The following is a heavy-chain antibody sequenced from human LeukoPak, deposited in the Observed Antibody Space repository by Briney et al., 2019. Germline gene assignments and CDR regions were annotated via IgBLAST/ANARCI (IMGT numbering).Heavy chain of an antibody. Sequence: PGGSLRLSCAASGFSFSNSFMSWVRQAPGKGLEWVSGISGSGSTTNYADSVKGRFTISRDNSKNTLYLQMNTLRAEDTAVYYCAKDNGKWLLLLRPPDAFDIWGQGTMVTVSS. CDR3: AKDNGKWLLLLRPPDAFDI. D-gene: IGHD3-22*01. V-gene: IGHV3-23*01. J-gene: IGHJ3*02. CDR1: GFSFSNSF. CDR2: ISGSGSTT.